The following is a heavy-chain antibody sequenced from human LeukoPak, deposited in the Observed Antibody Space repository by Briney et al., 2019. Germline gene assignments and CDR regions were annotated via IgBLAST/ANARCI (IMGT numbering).Heavy chain of an antibody. CDR1: GFTFSSYS. J-gene: IGHJ4*02. D-gene: IGHD5-12*01. CDR2: ISSSSSYI. CDR3: ATPIDRGYSGYDWVDY. V-gene: IGHV3-21*01. Sequence: GSLRLSCAASGFTFSSYSMNWVRQAPGKGLEWVSSISSSSSYIYYADSVKGRFTISRDNAKDSLYLQMNSLRAEDTAVYYCATPIDRGYSGYDWVDYWGQGTLVTVSS.